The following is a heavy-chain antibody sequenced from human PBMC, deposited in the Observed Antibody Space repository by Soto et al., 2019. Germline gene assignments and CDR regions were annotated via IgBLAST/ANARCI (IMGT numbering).Heavy chain of an antibody. J-gene: IGHJ3*02. D-gene: IGHD1-26*01. V-gene: IGHV4-59*01. CDR1: GGSISSYF. CDR3: ARGRGGTYDAFDI. Sequence: QVQLQESGPRLVKPSETLSLTCTVSGGSISSYFWSWIRQSPGEGLEWIGYIFYSGTTNYSPSLKSRVTMSLGTAKNQFSLNLTPVTAADTAVYYCARGRGGTYDAFDIWGQGTMVTVSS. CDR2: IFYSGTT.